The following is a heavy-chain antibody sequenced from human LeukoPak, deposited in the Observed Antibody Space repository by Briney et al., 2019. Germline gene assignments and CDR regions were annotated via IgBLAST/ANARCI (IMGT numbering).Heavy chain of an antibody. CDR1: GYTFTGYY. D-gene: IGHD2-2*01. CDR3: ARSRTSRHWYFDL. J-gene: IGHJ2*01. V-gene: IGHV1-2*02. Sequence: GASVKVSCKASGYTFTGYYMHWVRQAPGQGLEWMGWINPNSGGTNYAQKFQGRVTMTRDTSISTAYMELSRLRSDDTAVYYCARSRTSRHWYFDLWGRGTLVTVSS. CDR2: INPNSGGT.